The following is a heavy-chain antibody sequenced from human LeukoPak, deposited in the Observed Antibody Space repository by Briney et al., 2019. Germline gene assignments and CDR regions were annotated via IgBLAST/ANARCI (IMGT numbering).Heavy chain of an antibody. CDR2: INHSGST. J-gene: IGHJ4*02. CDR3: AKGALRGKSYDY. V-gene: IGHV4-34*01. D-gene: IGHD4-17*01. Sequence: PSETLSLTCAVYGGSFSGYYWSWIRQPPGKGLERLGEINHSGSTNYNPSLKSRVTISVDTSKNQFSLKLSSVTAADTAVYYCAKGALRGKSYDYWGQGTLVTVSS. CDR1: GGSFSGYY.